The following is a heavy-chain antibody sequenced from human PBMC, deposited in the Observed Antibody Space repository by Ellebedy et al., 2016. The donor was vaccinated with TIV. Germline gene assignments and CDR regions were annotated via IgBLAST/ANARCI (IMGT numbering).Heavy chain of an antibody. D-gene: IGHD4-17*01. V-gene: IGHV5-10-1*01. J-gene: IGHJ6*02. CDR1: GYSFTSYW. CDR3: ARPITNGDYSFGMDV. Sequence: GESLKISCKGSGYSFTSYWISWVRQMPGKGLEWMGRIDPSDSYTNYSPSFQGFTISADKSISTAYLQWSSLKASDTAMYYCARPITNGDYSFGMDVWGQGTTVTVSS. CDR2: IDPSDSYT.